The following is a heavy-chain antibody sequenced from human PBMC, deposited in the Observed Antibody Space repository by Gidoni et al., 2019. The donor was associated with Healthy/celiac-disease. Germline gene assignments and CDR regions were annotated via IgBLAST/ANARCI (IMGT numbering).Heavy chain of an antibody. V-gene: IGHV3-11*01. CDR2: ISSSGSTI. CDR3: ARGMAVAEDAFDI. J-gene: IGHJ3*02. D-gene: IGHD6-19*01. CDR1: GFTFSDYY. Sequence: QVQLVESGGGLVKPGGSLRPSCSASGFTFSDYYMGWIRQAPGKGLEWVSYISSSGSTISYADSVKGRFTISRDNAKNSLYLQMNSLRAEDTAVYYCARGMAVAEDAFDIWGQGTMVTVSS.